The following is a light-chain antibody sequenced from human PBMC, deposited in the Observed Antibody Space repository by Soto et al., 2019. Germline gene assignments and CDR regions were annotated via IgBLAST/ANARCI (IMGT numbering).Light chain of an antibody. CDR1: SSDIGGYNY. J-gene: IGLJ1*01. V-gene: IGLV2-14*01. CDR3: SSYTSSNTLV. CDR2: EVT. Sequence: QSVLTQPASVSGSPGQSITISCTGGSSDIGGYNYVSWFQQHPGKAPKLMIYEVTNRPSGVSNRFSGSKSGSTASLTISGLQAEDEADYYCSSYTSSNTLVFGTGTKV.